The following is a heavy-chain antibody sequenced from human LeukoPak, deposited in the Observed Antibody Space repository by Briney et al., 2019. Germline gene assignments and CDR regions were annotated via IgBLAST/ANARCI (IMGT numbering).Heavy chain of an antibody. Sequence: GGSLRLSCAASGFTFSSYWMHWVRQAPGKGLVWVSRINSDGSSTSYADSVKGRFTISRDNAKNTLYLQMNSLRAEDTALYYCAKGVTMVRGDCAFDIWGQGTMVTVSS. D-gene: IGHD3-10*01. CDR3: AKGVTMVRGDCAFDI. J-gene: IGHJ3*02. CDR1: GFTFSSYW. V-gene: IGHV3-74*01. CDR2: INSDGSST.